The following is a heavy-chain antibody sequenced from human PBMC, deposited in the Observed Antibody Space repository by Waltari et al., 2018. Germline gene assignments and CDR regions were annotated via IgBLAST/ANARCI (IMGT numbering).Heavy chain of an antibody. CDR2: IIPISGTE. J-gene: IGHJ4*02. D-gene: IGHD3-9*01. CDR3: TTPDTRNRTDYYPPFDY. V-gene: IGHV1-69*01. Sequence: QGLEWMGGIIPISGTENYAQKFQGRVTINADESTRTAYMELRSLKSDDTAIYYCTTPDTRNRTDYYPPFDYWGQGTLVTVSS.